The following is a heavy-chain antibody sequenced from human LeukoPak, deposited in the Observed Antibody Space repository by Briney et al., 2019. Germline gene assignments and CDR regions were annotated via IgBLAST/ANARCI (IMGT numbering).Heavy chain of an antibody. CDR2: ISGSGGST. Sequence: GGSLRLSCAASGFTFNNYAMSWVRQAPGKGLEWVSPISGSGGSTYYADSVKGRFTISRDNSKNTLYLQMNSLRAEDTAVYYCAKNILSSSYPNYMDVWGKGTTVTVSS. V-gene: IGHV3-23*01. J-gene: IGHJ6*03. CDR1: GFTFNNYA. D-gene: IGHD3-22*01. CDR3: AKNILSSSYPNYMDV.